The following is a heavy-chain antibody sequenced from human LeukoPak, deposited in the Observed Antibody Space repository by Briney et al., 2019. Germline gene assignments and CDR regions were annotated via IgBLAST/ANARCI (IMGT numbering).Heavy chain of an antibody. J-gene: IGHJ6*02. CDR2: ISSRGTTK. CDR3: AKTAPLRGPAPTPNYYGMDV. V-gene: IGHV3-11*04. CDR1: GFTFSDYY. Sequence: PGGSLRLSCAASGFTFSDYYMSWIRQAPGKGLGWVSYISSRGTTKYYADSVKGRFTISRDNSKNTLYLQMNSLRAEDTAVYYCAKTAPLRGPAPTPNYYGMDVWGQGTTVTVSS. D-gene: IGHD2-2*01.